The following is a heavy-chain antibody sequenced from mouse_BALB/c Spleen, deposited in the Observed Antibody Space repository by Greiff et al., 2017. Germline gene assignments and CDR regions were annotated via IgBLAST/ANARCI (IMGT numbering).Heavy chain of an antibody. V-gene: IGHV3-2*02. J-gene: IGHJ4*01. CDR2: ISYSGST. Sequence: EVKLMESGPGLVKPSQSLSLTCTVTGYSITSDYAWNWIRQFPGNKLEWMGYISYSGSTSYNPSLKSRISITRDTSKNQFFLQLNSVTTEDTATYYCAGDSDYYAMDYWGQGTSVTVSS. CDR1: GYSITSDYA. D-gene: IGHD2-12*01. CDR3: AGDSDYYAMDY.